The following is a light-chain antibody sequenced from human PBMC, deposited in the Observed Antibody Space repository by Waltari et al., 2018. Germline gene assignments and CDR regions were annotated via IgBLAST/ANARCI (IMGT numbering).Light chain of an antibody. CDR1: QTISTY. Sequence: EIVLTQSPATLSLSPGEGATLSCRARQTISTYLACNQQKADQAPRHLIYDASKRATGIPSRFSGSGSGTDFTLIISSLEPEDFALYYCQQRTNCPRTFGQGTKLEIK. CDR3: QQRTNCPRT. CDR2: DAS. J-gene: IGKJ2*02. V-gene: IGKV3-11*01.